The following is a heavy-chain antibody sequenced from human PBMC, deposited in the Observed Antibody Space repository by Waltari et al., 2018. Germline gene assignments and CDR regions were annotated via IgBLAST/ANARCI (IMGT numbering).Heavy chain of an antibody. J-gene: IGHJ4*02. D-gene: IGHD4-17*01. CDR1: GYTFTSSD. CDR3: ARLHDYGDYAFDY. V-gene: IGHV1-8*03. Sequence: QVQLVQSGAEVTKPGASVKVTCKASGYTFTSSDINWARQATGQGLEWMGWMNPNSGNTGYAQKFQGRVTITRNTSRSTAYMELSSLRSEDTAVYYCARLHDYGDYAFDYWGQGTLVTVSS. CDR2: MNPNSGNT.